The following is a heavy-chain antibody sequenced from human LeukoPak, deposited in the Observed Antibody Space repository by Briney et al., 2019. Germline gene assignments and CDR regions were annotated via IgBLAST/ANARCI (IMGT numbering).Heavy chain of an antibody. CDR3: ARHSGTTSLAYFDY. CDR2: INWNGGRT. V-gene: IGHV3-20*04. J-gene: IGHJ4*02. Sequence: PGGSLRLSCAASGFIFDDYGMSWGRQAPGKGLEWVSGINWNGGRTAYVDSVKGRFTISRDNAKNSLYLQMNSLRAEDTALYYCARHSGTTSLAYFDYWGQGTLVTVSS. D-gene: IGHD1-1*01. CDR1: GFIFDDYG.